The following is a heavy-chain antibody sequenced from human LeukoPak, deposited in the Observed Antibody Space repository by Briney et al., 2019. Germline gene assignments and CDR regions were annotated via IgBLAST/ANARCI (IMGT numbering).Heavy chain of an antibody. CDR2: IIPIFGTA. Sequence: ASVKVSCKASGGTFSSYAINWVRQAPGQGLEWMGGIIPIFGTANYAQKFQGRVTITADESTSTAYMELSSLRSEDTAVYYCARDSMGIAVAGYFDYWGQGTLVTVSS. D-gene: IGHD6-19*01. V-gene: IGHV1-69*13. CDR1: GGTFSSYA. J-gene: IGHJ4*02. CDR3: ARDSMGIAVAGYFDY.